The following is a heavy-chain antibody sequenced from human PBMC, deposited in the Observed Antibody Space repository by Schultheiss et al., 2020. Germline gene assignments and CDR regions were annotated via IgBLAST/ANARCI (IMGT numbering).Heavy chain of an antibody. CDR1: GFSFTSYW. J-gene: IGHJ4*02. CDR2: MFIGDSDT. V-gene: IGHV5-51*01. D-gene: IGHD1-1*01. Sequence: GESLKISCKGSGFSFTSYWIGWVRQMPGKGLEWMGIMFIGDSDTRYSPSFQGQVTISADKSITTAYLQWNSLKSSDTAMYYCARGDGYKWDAWGQGTLVTVSS. CDR3: ARGDGYKWDA.